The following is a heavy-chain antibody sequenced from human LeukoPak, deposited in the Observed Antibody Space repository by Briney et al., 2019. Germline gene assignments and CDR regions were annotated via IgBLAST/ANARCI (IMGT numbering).Heavy chain of an antibody. Sequence: GGSLRLPCEASGFTFSSYGLHWVRQAPGKGLEWVAVIWYDGSIKYYGDSVKGRFTISRDNSENTLYLQMNSLRAEDTAVYYCAVGTVAGNVFDYWGQGTLVTVSS. V-gene: IGHV3-33*01. CDR2: IWYDGSIK. D-gene: IGHD6-19*01. CDR3: AVGTVAGNVFDY. J-gene: IGHJ4*02. CDR1: GFTFSSYG.